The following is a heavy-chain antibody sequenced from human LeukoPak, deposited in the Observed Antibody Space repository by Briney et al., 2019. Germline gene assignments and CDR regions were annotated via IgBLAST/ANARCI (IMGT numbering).Heavy chain of an antibody. CDR2: ISPSWGST. D-gene: IGHD3-3*01. CDR3: VKRALTTAWIDN. Sequence: GGSLRLSCSASGFTFSSFAIHWVRQAPGKGLEYVSAISPSWGSTFYPDSVKGRFTISRDNSKNTVYLQLSSLRAEDTAVYYCVKRALTTAWIDNWGQGTLVTVSS. CDR1: GFTFSSFA. J-gene: IGHJ4*02. V-gene: IGHV3-64D*09.